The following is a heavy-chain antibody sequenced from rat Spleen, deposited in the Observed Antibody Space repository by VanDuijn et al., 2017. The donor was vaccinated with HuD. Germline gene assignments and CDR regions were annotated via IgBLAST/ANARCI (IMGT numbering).Heavy chain of an antibody. V-gene: IGHV5S10*01. CDR2: ISYDGSRT. CDR1: GFTFSDYY. Sequence: EVQLVESDGGLVQPGRSLKLSCAASGFTFSDYYMAWVRQAPKKGLEWVASISYDGSRTYYRDSVKGRFTISRDNAKSTLYLQMDSLRSEDTATYYCVTRDNNYGYWGQGVMVTVSS. D-gene: IGHD1-10*01. J-gene: IGHJ2*01. CDR3: VTRDNNYGY.